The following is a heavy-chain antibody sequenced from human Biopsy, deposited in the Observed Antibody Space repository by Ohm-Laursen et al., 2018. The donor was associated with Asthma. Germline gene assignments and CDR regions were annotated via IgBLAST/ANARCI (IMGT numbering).Heavy chain of an antibody. CDR1: GDSFSNYA. J-gene: IGHJ2*01. V-gene: IGHV1-18*01. CDR2: ISPFTGDT. Sequence: SSVKVSCKASGDSFSNYAISWVRQAPGQGLEWMGWISPFTGDTHFGQKFQGRVTMTTDTSTDTAYMELRSLRSDDTAVYYCARIKIRIGAETDRYFDLGGRGTLVTVSS. CDR3: ARIKIRIGAETDRYFDL. D-gene: IGHD3-16*01.